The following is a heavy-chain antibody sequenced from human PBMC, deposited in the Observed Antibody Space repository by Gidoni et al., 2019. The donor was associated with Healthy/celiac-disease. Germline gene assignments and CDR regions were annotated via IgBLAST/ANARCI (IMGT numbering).Heavy chain of an antibody. V-gene: IGHV3-30-3*01. CDR1: GLTFSSSA. J-gene: IGHJ4*02. CDR2: ISYAGSNK. D-gene: IGHD5-12*01. Sequence: QVQLVESGGGVVQPGRSLRRSCAAPGLTFSSSAMHWVRQAPGKGLEGVAVISYAGSNKYYADSVKGRFTISRDNSKNTLYLQMNSLRAEDTAVYYCARGLKGRWLQSVDYWGQGTLVTVSS. CDR3: ARGLKGRWLQSVDY.